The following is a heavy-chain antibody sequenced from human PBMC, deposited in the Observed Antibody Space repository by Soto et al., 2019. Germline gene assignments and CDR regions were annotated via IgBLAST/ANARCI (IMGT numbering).Heavy chain of an antibody. CDR2: INHSGST. V-gene: IGHV4-34*01. CDR1: GGSFSGYY. CDR3: ARGRSGSYYYSYYGMDV. Sequence: QVQLQQWGAGLLKPSETLSLTCAVYGGSFSGYYWSWIRQPPGKGLEWIGEINHSGSTNYNPSLKSRVTLSVDTSKNQFSLKLSSVTAADTAVYYCARGRSGSYYYSYYGMDVWGQGTTVTVSS. D-gene: IGHD3-10*01. J-gene: IGHJ6*02.